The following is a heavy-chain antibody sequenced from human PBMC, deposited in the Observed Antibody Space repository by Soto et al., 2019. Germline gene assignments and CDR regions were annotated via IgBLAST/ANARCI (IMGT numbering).Heavy chain of an antibody. J-gene: IGHJ6*03. CDR2: IYYSGST. D-gene: IGHD6-6*01. Sequence: SETLSLTCTVSGGSISSYYWSWIRQPPGKGLEWIGYIYYSGSTNYNPSLKSRVTISVDTSKNQFSLKLSSVTAADTAVYYCARDTRGMYSSSRTHYYYYYMDVWGKGTTVTVSS. CDR1: GGSISSYY. V-gene: IGHV4-59*01. CDR3: ARDTRGMYSSSRTHYYYYYMDV.